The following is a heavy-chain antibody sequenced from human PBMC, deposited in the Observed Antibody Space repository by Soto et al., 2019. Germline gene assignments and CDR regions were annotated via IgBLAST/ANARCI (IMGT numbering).Heavy chain of an antibody. Sequence: SETLSLTCTVSGGSISNSDYFWAWMRQPPGKGLEWVGTISHKGSPRYNPSLKSRVTKSVNTSKNQFSLRLPSVTAADTAVFYCASQLESTTYFDYWGRGTLVTVSS. D-gene: IGHD1-1*01. CDR3: ASQLESTTYFDY. CDR2: ISHKGSP. V-gene: IGHV4-39*01. J-gene: IGHJ4*02. CDR1: GGSISNSDYF.